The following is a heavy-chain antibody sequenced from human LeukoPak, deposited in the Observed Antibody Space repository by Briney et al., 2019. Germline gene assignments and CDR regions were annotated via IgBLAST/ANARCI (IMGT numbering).Heavy chain of an antibody. J-gene: IGHJ4*02. CDR2: IHYSGST. Sequence: SETLSLTCTVSGGSISSDSRSWIRQPPGKGLEWIGYIHYSGSTNYNPSLKSRVTISIDTSKNQFSLKLSSVTAADTAVYYCARYYYGSGPFDYWGQGTLVTVSS. CDR1: GGSISSDS. D-gene: IGHD3-10*01. CDR3: ARYYYGSGPFDY. V-gene: IGHV4-59*01.